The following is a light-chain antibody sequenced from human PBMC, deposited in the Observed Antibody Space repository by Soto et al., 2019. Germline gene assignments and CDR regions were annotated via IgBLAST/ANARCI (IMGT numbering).Light chain of an antibody. CDR2: DAS. J-gene: IGKJ1*01. CDR3: QQRRA. Sequence: EIVLIQSPATLSLSPGERATLSCRASQSVSSSLAWYQQNPGQAPRLLIFDASNRATGIPARFSGSGSGTDFTLTISSLEPEDFAVYYCQQRRAFGQGTKV. CDR1: QSVSSS. V-gene: IGKV3-11*01.